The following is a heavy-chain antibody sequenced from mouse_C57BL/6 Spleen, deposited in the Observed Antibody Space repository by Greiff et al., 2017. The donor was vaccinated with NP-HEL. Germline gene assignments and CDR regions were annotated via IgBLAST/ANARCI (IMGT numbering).Heavy chain of an antibody. J-gene: IGHJ2*01. V-gene: IGHV1-76*01. CDR1: GYTFTDYY. CDR2: IYPGSGNT. Sequence: VQLQQSGAELVRPGASVKLSCKASGYTFTDYYINWVKQRPGQGLEWIARIYPGSGNTYYNEKFKGKATLTAEKSSSTAYMQLSSLTSEDSAVYFCARSSYYGSSEDYFDYWGQGTTLTVSS. D-gene: IGHD1-1*01. CDR3: ARSSYYGSSEDYFDY.